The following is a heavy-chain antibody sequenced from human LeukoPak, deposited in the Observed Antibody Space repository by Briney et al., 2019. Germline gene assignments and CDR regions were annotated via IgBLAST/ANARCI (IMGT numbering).Heavy chain of an antibody. CDR3: ARQNGYSYGNYYFDY. CDR2: VYYSGST. CDR1: GGSISSDY. J-gene: IGHJ4*02. Sequence: PSETLSLTCTVSGGSISSDYWSWIRQPPGRGLEWIGYVYYSGSTNYNPSLKSRVTISVDTSKNQFSLKLSSVTAADTAVYYCARQNGYSYGNYYFDYWGQGTLVTVSS. D-gene: IGHD5-18*01. V-gene: IGHV4-59*01.